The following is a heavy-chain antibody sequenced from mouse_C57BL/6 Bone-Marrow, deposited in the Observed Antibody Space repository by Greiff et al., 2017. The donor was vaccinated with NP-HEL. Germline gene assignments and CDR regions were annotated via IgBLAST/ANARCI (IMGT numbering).Heavy chain of an antibody. J-gene: IGHJ1*03. D-gene: IGHD2-3*01. V-gene: IGHV1-19*01. CDR2: INPYNGGT. Sequence: VQLQQSGPVLVKPGASVKMSCKASGYTFTDYYMNWVKQSHGKSLEWIGVINPYNGGTSYNQKFKGKATLTVDKSSSTAYMELNSLTSEDSAVYYSARLYDGLHWYFDVWGTGTTVTVSS. CDR1: GYTFTDYY. CDR3: ARLYDGLHWYFDV.